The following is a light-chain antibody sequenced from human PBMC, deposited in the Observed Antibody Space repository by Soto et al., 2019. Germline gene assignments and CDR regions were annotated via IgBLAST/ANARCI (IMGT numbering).Light chain of an antibody. CDR3: QQYNVYWT. CDR2: DAS. V-gene: IGKV1-5*01. Sequence: DIQMTQSPATLSVSVGDRVTITCRASQSVRSWLAWYQQKPGTAPKLLIYDASRLESGVPSRFSGSASGTEFTLTISSLQPDDFATYYCQQYNVYWTFGQGTKVDIK. CDR1: QSVRSW. J-gene: IGKJ1*01.